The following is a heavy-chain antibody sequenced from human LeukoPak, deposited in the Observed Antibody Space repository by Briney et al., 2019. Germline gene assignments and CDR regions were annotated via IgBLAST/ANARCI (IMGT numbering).Heavy chain of an antibody. Sequence: GGSLRLSCAASGFTFSSYAMSWVRQAPGKGLEWVSAISGSGGSTYYADSVKGRFTISRDNSKNTLYLQMNSLRAEDTAVYYCAKAVAAAGPYYYYGMDVRGRGTTVTVSS. CDR2: ISGSGGST. CDR3: AKAVAAAGPYYYYGMDV. J-gene: IGHJ6*02. D-gene: IGHD6-13*01. V-gene: IGHV3-23*01. CDR1: GFTFSSYA.